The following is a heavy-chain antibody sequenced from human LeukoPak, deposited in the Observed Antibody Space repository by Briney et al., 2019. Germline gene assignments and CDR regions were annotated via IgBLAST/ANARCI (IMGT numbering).Heavy chain of an antibody. J-gene: IGHJ4*02. D-gene: IGHD2-15*01. CDR2: INDTGSA. V-gene: IGHV4-34*01. CDR1: GGSLCRYV. Sequence: SETLSLTCAVNGGSLCRYVCTSIRQPPGKSLEWIAEINDTGSASYKSSLRSRVTISRDMSQNHFSLTVTSMTAADTAVYFCARVGTRVPHQTSIVLPVSYFDSWGQGTLVSVSS. CDR3: ARVGTRVPHQTSIVLPVSYFDS.